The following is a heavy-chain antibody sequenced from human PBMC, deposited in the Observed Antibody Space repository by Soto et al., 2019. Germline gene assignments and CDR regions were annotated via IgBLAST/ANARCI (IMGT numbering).Heavy chain of an antibody. D-gene: IGHD6-19*01. CDR3: ARHCSSCWYLDSYGIYV. CDR1: GDSVSSNSAA. Sequence: SQTLALTCAISGDSVSSNSAAWNWIRQSPSRGLEWLGRTYYRSKWYNDYAVSVKSRITINPDTSKNQFSLQLNSVTPEDTAVYYCARHCSSCWYLDSYGIYVRAQGTTVPVS. CDR2: TYYRSKWYN. J-gene: IGHJ6*02. V-gene: IGHV6-1*01.